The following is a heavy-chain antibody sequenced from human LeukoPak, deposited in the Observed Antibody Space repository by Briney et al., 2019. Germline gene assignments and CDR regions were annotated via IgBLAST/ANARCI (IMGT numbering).Heavy chain of an antibody. Sequence: SETLSLTCAVYGGSFSGYYWSWIRHPPGKGLEWIGEINHSGSTNYNPSLKSRVTISVDTSKNQFSLKLSSVTAADTAVYYCARETMTTVTYYFDYWGQGTLVTVSS. J-gene: IGHJ4*02. CDR2: INHSGST. CDR3: ARETMTTVTYYFDY. V-gene: IGHV4-34*01. CDR1: GGSFSGYY. D-gene: IGHD4-17*01.